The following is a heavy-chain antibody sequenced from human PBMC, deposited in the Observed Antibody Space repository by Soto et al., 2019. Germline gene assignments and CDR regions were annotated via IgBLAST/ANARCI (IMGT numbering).Heavy chain of an antibody. D-gene: IGHD3-22*01. CDR3: ARDLTDYYDSSGYPDAFDI. V-gene: IGHV4-31*03. J-gene: IGHJ3*02. Sequence: TSETLSLTCTVSGGSISSGGYYWSWIRQHPGKGLEWIGYIYYSGSTYYNPSLKSRVTISVDTSKNQFSLKLSSVTAADTAVYYCARDLTDYYDSSGYPDAFDIWGQGTMVTVSS. CDR2: IYYSGST. CDR1: GGSISSGGYY.